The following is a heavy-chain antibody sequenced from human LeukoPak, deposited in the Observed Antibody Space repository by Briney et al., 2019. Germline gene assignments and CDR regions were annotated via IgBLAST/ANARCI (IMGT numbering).Heavy chain of an antibody. CDR2: IYHSGST. J-gene: IGHJ4*02. D-gene: IGHD3-22*01. V-gene: IGHV4-59*12. CDR3: ASIDSSGYERVFDY. CDR1: GGSISSYY. Sequence: PSETLSLTCTVSGGSISSYYWSWIRQPPGKGPEWIGEIYHSGSTNYNPSLKSRVTISVDKSKSQFSLKLSSVTAADTAVYYCASIDSSGYERVFDYWGQGTLVTVSS.